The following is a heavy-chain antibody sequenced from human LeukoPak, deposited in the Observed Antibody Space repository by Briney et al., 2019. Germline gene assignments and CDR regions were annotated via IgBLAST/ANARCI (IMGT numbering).Heavy chain of an antibody. CDR2: ISISGGST. V-gene: IGHV3-23*01. J-gene: IGHJ5*02. Sequence: GGSLTLSCAASGFTFSSYAMSWVRQAPGQGLEWVSVISISGGSTYYADSVKGRFTISRDNSKNTLYLQMNSLSADDTAVYYCAKEMMGVNTPFDLWGQGTLVTVSS. D-gene: IGHD2-2*02. CDR3: AKEMMGVNTPFDL. CDR1: GFTFSSYA.